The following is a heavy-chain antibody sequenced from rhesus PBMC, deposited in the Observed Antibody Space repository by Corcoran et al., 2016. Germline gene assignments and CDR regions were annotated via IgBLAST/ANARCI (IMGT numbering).Heavy chain of an antibody. CDR2: IYGSGSNT. D-gene: IGHD6-37*01. CDR1: GGSISSNY. V-gene: IGHV4S11*01. CDR3: ARSYSGGWKLDV. Sequence: QVQLQESGPGLVKPLETLSLTCAVSGGSISSNYRSWIRQPPGKELEGIGYIYGSGSNTNYNPSLKSRVTLSVDTSKNQFSLKLTSVTAADTAVYFCARSYSGGWKLDVWGRGVLVAVSS. J-gene: IGHJ5-2*02.